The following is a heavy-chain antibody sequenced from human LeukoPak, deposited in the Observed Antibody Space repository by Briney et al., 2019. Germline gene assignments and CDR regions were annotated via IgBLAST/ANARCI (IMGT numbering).Heavy chain of an antibody. V-gene: IGHV1-8*03. D-gene: IGHD2-8*01. CDR2: MNPNSGNT. CDR3: AREGCTNGVCYPYYYYYMDV. CDR1: GYTFTSYD. Sequence: ASVWVSCKASGYTFTSYDINWGRHATGQGLEWMGWMNPNSGNTGYAQKFQGRVTITRNTSISTAYMELSSLRSEDTAVYYCAREGCTNGVCYPYYYYYMDVWGKGTTVTVSS. J-gene: IGHJ6*03.